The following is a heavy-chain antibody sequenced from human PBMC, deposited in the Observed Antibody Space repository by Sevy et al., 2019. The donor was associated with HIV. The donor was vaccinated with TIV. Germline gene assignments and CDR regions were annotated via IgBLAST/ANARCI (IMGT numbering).Heavy chain of an antibody. CDR3: AKELVKYYYGSGSTFDY. Sequence: SGYLRLSCAASGFTFSSYAMSWVRQAPGKGLERVSAISGSGGSTYYADSVKGRFTISRDNSKNTLYLQMNSLRAEDTAVYYCAKELVKYYYGSGSTFDYWGQGTLVIVSS. V-gene: IGHV3-23*01. CDR2: ISGSGGST. J-gene: IGHJ4*02. CDR1: GFTFSSYA. D-gene: IGHD3-10*01.